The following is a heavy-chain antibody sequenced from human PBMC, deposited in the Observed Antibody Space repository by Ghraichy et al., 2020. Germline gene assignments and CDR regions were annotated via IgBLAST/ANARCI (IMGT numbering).Heavy chain of an antibody. CDR2: VYYRGSTT. CDR3: ARQAEGYGDYVEAFDI. Sequence: SETLSLTCTVSGGSVTSGPSSWTWIRRSPGKGLEWIGYVYYRGSTTNYNPSLKGRVTISRDTSKNQFSLKLRSVTAADTAMYYCARQAEGYGDYVEAFDIWGQGTMVIVSS. D-gene: IGHD4-17*01. CDR1: GGSVTSGPSS. V-gene: IGHV4-61*01. J-gene: IGHJ3*02.